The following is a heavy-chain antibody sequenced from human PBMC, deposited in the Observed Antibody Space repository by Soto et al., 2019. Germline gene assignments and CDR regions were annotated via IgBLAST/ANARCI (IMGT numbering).Heavy chain of an antibody. CDR3: ARSSITMVRGVTWGIDY. Sequence: ASVKVSCKASGYTFTGYYMHWVRQAPGQGLEWMGWINPNSGGTNYAQKFQGWVTMTRDTSISTAYMELSRLRSDDTAVYYCARSSITMVRGVTWGIDYWGQGTLVTVSS. CDR1: GYTFTGYY. J-gene: IGHJ4*02. D-gene: IGHD3-10*01. V-gene: IGHV1-2*04. CDR2: INPNSGGT.